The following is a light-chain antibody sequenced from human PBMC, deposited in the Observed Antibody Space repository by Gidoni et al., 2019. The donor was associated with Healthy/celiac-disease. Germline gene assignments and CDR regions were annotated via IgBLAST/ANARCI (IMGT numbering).Light chain of an antibody. J-gene: IGLJ1*01. CDR3: SSYTSSINFYV. Sequence: QSALTQPASVSGSPGPSIAISCTGTSSDVGGYKYVSWYQQHPGKAPKLLIYEVSNRPSGVSDRFSGSKSGNTASLTISGLQAEDEADYYCSSYTSSINFYVFGTGTKVTVL. CDR1: SSDVGGYKY. V-gene: IGLV2-14*01. CDR2: EVS.